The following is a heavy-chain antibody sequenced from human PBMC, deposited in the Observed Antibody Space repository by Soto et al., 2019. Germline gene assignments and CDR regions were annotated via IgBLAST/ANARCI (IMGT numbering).Heavy chain of an antibody. CDR3: AKWNGGFDY. D-gene: IGHD3-16*01. CDR1: GFTFSSYG. Sequence: QVQLVESGGGVVQPGRSLRLSCAASGFTFSSYGMHWVRQAPGKGLEWVAVISYDGSYKYYADSVKGRFTISRDNSKNPLYLQMNSLRAEDTAVYYCAKWNGGFDYWGQGTRVTVSS. CDR2: ISYDGSYK. J-gene: IGHJ4*02. V-gene: IGHV3-30*18.